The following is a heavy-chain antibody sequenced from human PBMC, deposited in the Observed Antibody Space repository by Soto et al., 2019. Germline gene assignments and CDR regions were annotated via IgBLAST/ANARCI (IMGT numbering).Heavy chain of an antibody. CDR1: GFTFSSYG. Sequence: GGSLRLSCAASGFTFSSYGMHWVRQAPGKGLEWVAVIWYDGSNKYYADSVKGRFTISRDNSKNTLYLQMNSLRAEDTAVYYCARVRWTVTTQVYMDVWGKGTTVTVSS. V-gene: IGHV3-33*01. CDR2: IWYDGSNK. CDR3: ARVRWTVTTQVYMDV. D-gene: IGHD4-17*01. J-gene: IGHJ6*03.